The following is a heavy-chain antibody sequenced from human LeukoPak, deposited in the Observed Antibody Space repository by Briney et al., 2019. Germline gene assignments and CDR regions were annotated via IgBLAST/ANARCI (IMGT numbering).Heavy chain of an antibody. CDR3: ARDRGRGDYFDY. Sequence: ASVKVSCKASGYTFTSYYMHWVRQAPRQGLEWMGIINPSGGSTSYAQKFQGRVTMTRDTSTSTVYMELSSLRSEDTAVYYCARDRGRGDYFDYWGQGTLVTVSS. CDR1: GYTFTSYY. J-gene: IGHJ4*02. CDR2: INPSGGST. V-gene: IGHV1-46*01. D-gene: IGHD3-10*01.